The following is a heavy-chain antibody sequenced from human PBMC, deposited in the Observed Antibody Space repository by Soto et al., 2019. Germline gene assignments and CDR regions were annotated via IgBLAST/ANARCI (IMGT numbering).Heavy chain of an antibody. CDR3: ARDYYDSSGYYQS. D-gene: IGHD3-22*01. CDR1: GFTFSSYS. V-gene: IGHV3-48*02. J-gene: IGHJ4*02. CDR2: ISSSSSTI. Sequence: GGSLRLSCAAAGFTFSSYSMNWVRQAPGKGLEWVSYISSSSSTIYYADSVKGRFTLSRDNAKNSLYLQMNSLRDEDTAVYYCARDYYDSSGYYQSWGQGTLVTVPS.